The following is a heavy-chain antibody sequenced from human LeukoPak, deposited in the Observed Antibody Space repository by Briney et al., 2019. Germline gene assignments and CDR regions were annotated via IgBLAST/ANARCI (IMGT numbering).Heavy chain of an antibody. D-gene: IGHD3-16*01. Sequence: PGGSLRLSFTASGFTFGDYAMSWVRQAPGKGLEWVGFIRSKAYGGTTEYAASVKGRFTISRDDSKSIAYLQMNSLKTEDTAVYYCTREHGGGSDYWGQGTLVTVSS. CDR2: IRSKAYGGTT. J-gene: IGHJ4*02. CDR3: TREHGGGSDY. V-gene: IGHV3-49*04. CDR1: GFTFGDYA.